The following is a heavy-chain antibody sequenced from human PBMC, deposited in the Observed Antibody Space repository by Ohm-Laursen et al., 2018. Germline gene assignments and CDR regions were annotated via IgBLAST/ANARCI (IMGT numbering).Heavy chain of an antibody. D-gene: IGHD4-17*01. J-gene: IGHJ4*02. CDR3: ARGAPFYGGFDY. V-gene: IGHV3-48*03. CDR1: GFSVSSYD. Sequence: SLRLSCAASGFSVSSYDMNWVRQSPGKGLEWLSYIDASGGTIYYADSVKGRLTISRDNAKNSLYLQMSGLRGEDTAVYYCARGAPFYGGFDYWGQGTLVTVSS. CDR2: IDASGGTI.